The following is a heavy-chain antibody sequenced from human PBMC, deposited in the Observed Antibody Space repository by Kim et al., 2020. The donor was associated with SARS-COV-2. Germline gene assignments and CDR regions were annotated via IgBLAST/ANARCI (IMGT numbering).Heavy chain of an antibody. J-gene: IGHJ5*02. Sequence: SPSFQGQVTISADKSISTAYLQWSSLKASDTAMYYCARFVVPAARVGFDPWGQGTLVTVSS. V-gene: IGHV5-51*01. D-gene: IGHD2-2*01. CDR3: ARFVVPAARVGFDP.